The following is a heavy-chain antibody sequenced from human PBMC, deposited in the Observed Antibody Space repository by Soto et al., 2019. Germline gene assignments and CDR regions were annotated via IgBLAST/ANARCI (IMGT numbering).Heavy chain of an antibody. CDR2: INQDGTEK. CDR1: GFTFSNYF. CDR3: ATYRTVDATRRLDC. J-gene: IGHJ4*02. D-gene: IGHD4-4*01. V-gene: IGHV3-7*03. Sequence: PGGSLRLSCAASGFTFSNYFMKWVLQAPGKGLEWVANINQDGTEKNYVECVKGRFTISRDNAKNSLYMQMDSLRVEDTAVYYCATYRTVDATRRLDCWGQGTLVTVSS.